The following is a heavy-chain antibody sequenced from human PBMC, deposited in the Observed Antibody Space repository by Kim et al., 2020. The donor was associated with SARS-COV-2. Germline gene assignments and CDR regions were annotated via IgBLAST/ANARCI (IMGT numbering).Heavy chain of an antibody. CDR1: GYTFTTYA. CDR3: ARSSAVGSGDLVC. J-gene: IGHJ4*02. CDR2: ISPGKGNT. V-gene: IGHV1-3*01. D-gene: IGHD3-10*01. Sequence: ASVKVSCKASGYTFTTYALHWVRQAPGQSLEWMGWISPGKGNTKYSQKLQGRVTITRDASASTVYMDLSSLRSEDTAVDYCARSSAVGSGDLVCWGLGSL.